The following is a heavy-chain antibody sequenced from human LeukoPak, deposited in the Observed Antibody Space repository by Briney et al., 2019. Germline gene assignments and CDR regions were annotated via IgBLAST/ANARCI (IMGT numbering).Heavy chain of an antibody. V-gene: IGHV3-23*01. CDR2: ISGSGGST. D-gene: IGHD3-22*01. Sequence: PSETLSLTCSVSGGSISRNYYYWGWIRQAPGKGLEWVSAISGSGGSTYYADSVKGRFTISRDNSKNTLYLQMNSLRAEDTAVYYCAKALYYDSSGQFDYWGQGTLVTVSS. CDR3: AKALYYDSSGQFDY. CDR1: GGSISRNYYY. J-gene: IGHJ4*02.